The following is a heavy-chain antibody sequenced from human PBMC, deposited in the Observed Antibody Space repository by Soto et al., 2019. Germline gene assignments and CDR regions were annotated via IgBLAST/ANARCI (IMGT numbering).Heavy chain of an antibody. CDR2: IRHSGDTT. CDR3: AKEDHAAMVVTTFDY. CDR1: GFTFSNYA. J-gene: IGHJ4*02. D-gene: IGHD2-21*02. V-gene: IGHV3-23*01. Sequence: GGSLRLSCAVSGFTFSNYAMSWVRQAPGRGLEWVSAIRHSGDTTYYIDYVKCRFTISRDNSKNTLYLQMNSLRAEDTAVYYCAKEDHAAMVVTTFDYCGQGALVTVSS.